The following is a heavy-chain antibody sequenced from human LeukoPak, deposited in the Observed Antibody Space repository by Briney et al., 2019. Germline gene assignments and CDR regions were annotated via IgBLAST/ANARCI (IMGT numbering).Heavy chain of an antibody. CDR2: INESGSQK. V-gene: IGHV3-7*01. J-gene: IGHJ4*02. Sequence: GGSLRLSCKASGFTFSHFWLTWVRQAPGRGPEWVASINESGSQKYYVDSVKGRLTISRDIATNSLYLEMNDLRAEDTAVYYCAKHLPHWGSPDYWGQGTLVTVSS. D-gene: IGHD7-27*01. CDR3: AKHLPHWGSPDY. CDR1: GFTFSHFW.